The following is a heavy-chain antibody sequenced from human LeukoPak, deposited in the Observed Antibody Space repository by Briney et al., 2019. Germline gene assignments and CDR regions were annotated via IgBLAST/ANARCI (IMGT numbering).Heavy chain of an antibody. CDR1: GFTFDDYA. V-gene: IGHV3-43*02. CDR2: ISGDGGST. D-gene: IGHD4-17*01. CDR3: AKDIFYGDYIKTNWFDP. Sequence: GGSLRLSCAASGFTFDDYAIHWFRQAPGKGLEWVSLISGDGGSTYYADSVKGRFTISRDNSKNSLYLQMNSLRTEDTALYYCAKDIFYGDYIKTNWFDPWGQGTLVTVSS. J-gene: IGHJ5*02.